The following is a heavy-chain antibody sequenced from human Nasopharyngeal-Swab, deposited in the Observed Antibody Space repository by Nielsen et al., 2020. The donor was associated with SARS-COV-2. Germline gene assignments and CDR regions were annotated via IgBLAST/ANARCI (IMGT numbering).Heavy chain of an antibody. CDR1: GYTFTSYG. J-gene: IGHJ4*02. D-gene: IGHD5-12*01. Sequence: ASVKASCKASGYTFTSYGISWVRQAPGQGLEWMGWISAYNGNTNYAQKLQGRVTMTTDTSTSTAYMELRSLRSDDTAVYYCARDRGIVATIEEFDYWGQGTLVTVSS. CDR2: ISAYNGNT. V-gene: IGHV1-18*01. CDR3: ARDRGIVATIEEFDY.